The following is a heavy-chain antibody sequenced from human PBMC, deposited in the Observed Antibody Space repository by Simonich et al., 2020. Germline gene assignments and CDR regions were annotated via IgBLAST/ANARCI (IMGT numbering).Heavy chain of an antibody. CDR2: IIYEGSNK. Sequence: QVQLVESGGGVVQPGRSLRLSCAAPGFTFSSYAMHWVRQAPGKGLEWVAVIIYEGSNKYYADSVKGRFTISRDNSKNTLYLQMNSLRAEDTAVYYCAREELGPFDYWGQGTLVTVSS. CDR3: AREELGPFDY. J-gene: IGHJ4*02. V-gene: IGHV3-30*07. D-gene: IGHD7-27*01. CDR1: GFTFSSYA.